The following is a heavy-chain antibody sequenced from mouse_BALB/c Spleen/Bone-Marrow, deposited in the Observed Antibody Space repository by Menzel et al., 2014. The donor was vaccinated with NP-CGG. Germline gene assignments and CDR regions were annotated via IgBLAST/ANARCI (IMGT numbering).Heavy chain of an antibody. Sequence: VMLVESGPGLVAPSQSLSITCTVSGFSLKNYGVHWVRQPPGKGLEWLGVIGTGRGTNYNSALMSRLSISKDNSKSHVFLKMNSLQTDDTAMYYCARDRAYGNWYFDIWGAGTTVTVSS. D-gene: IGHD2-1*01. J-gene: IGHJ1*01. CDR3: ARDRAYGNWYFDI. V-gene: IGHV2-9*02. CDR1: GFSLKNYG. CDR2: IGTGRGT.